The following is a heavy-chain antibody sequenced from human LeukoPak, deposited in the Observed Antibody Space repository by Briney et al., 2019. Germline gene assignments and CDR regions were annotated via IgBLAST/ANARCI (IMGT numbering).Heavy chain of an antibody. Sequence: GGSLRLSCAASGFTFSSYWMSWVRQAPGKGLEWVAHIKQDGSEKYYVDSVKGRFTISRDNAKNSLYLQMNSLRAEDTAVYYCARDLRVPSYYYDSSGYYSDWGQGTLVTVSS. J-gene: IGHJ4*02. CDR2: IKQDGSEK. CDR3: ARDLRVPSYYYDSSGYYSD. D-gene: IGHD3-22*01. CDR1: GFTFSSYW. V-gene: IGHV3-7*01.